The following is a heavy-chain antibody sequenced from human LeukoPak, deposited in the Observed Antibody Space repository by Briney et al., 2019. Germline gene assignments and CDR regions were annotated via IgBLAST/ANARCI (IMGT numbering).Heavy chain of an antibody. CDR3: ARRMWDSSPFDY. CDR2: ISSSGSTI. CDR1: GFTFSDYY. Sequence: GGSLRLSCAASGFTFSDYYKSWIRQAPGKGLEWVSYISSSGSTIYYADSVKGRFTISRDNAKNSLYLQMNSLRAEDTAVYYCARRMWDSSPFDYWGQGTLVTVSS. D-gene: IGHD6-13*01. V-gene: IGHV3-11*04. J-gene: IGHJ4*02.